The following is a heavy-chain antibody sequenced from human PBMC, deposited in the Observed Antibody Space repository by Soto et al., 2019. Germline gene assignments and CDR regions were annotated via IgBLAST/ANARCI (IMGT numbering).Heavy chain of an antibody. CDR2: SRNKANRHTT. CDR3: VRGYHGFDT. V-gene: IGHV3-72*01. Sequence: EVLLVESGGGLVQPGESLRLSCAVSGFTFSDHYMDWVRQVPGKGLQWVARSRNKANRHTTEYAESVRGRFTISRDDSKNSLYLQMDSLKTDDTAVYYCVRGYHGFDTWGQGTMVTVSS. D-gene: IGHD2-2*02. J-gene: IGHJ3*02. CDR1: GFTFSDHY.